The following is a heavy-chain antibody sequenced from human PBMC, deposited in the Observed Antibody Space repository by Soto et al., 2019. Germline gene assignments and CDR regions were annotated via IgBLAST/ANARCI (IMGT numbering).Heavy chain of an antibody. D-gene: IGHD6-25*01. CDR1: GFTFSSYG. J-gene: IGHJ6*02. CDR2: IWYDGSNK. Sequence: GGSLRLSCAASGFTFSSYGMHWVRQAPGKGLEWVAVIWYDGSNKYYADSVKGRFTISRDNSKNTLYLQMNSLRAEDTAVYYCARKRQRPKDYGMDVWGQGTTVTVSS. V-gene: IGHV3-33*01. CDR3: ARKRQRPKDYGMDV.